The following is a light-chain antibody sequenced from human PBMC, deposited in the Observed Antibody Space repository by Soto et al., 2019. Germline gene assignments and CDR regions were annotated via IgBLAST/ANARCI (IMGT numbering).Light chain of an antibody. V-gene: IGKV3-20*01. J-gene: IGKJ5*01. CDR1: QSVSSTY. CDR2: GAS. Sequence: EVVLTQSPGTLSLSPGERATLSCRASQSVSSTYLIWYQQKPGQAPRLLMYGASTRATGIPDRFSGSGSGTDFTLTISRLEPEDFAVYYCQQYGSSPGITFGQGTRLEIK. CDR3: QQYGSSPGIT.